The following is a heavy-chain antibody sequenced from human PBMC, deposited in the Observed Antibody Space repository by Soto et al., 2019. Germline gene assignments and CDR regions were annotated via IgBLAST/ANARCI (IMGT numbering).Heavy chain of an antibody. J-gene: IGHJ6*02. CDR2: ISGSGGST. Sequence: GGSLRLSCAASGFTFSSYAMNWVRQAPGKGLEWVSAISGSGGSTYYADSVKGRFTISRDNSKNTLYLQMNSLRAEDTAVYYCAKLSAGRIAEAIRGYYGIDVWGQGTTVTV. CDR3: AKLSAGRIAEAIRGYYGIDV. D-gene: IGHD6-13*01. CDR1: GFTFSSYA. V-gene: IGHV3-23*01.